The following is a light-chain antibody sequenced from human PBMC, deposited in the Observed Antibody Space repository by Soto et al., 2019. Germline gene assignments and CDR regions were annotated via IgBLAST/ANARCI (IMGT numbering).Light chain of an antibody. CDR3: LQDHNYPRT. CDR1: AYIRKE. CDR2: GAS. V-gene: IGKV1-6*01. Sequence: AFQMTQSPSSLSASVGDRVPITCRASAYIRKELSWYQQKPGNAPNVLIYGASSSQSGVPSRFSGSGPGTDFTLTNSSLQPEYCATYYCLQDHNYPRTFGQGTTVEVK. J-gene: IGKJ1*01.